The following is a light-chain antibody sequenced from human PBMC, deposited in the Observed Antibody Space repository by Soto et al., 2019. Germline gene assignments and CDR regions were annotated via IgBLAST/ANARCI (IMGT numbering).Light chain of an antibody. CDR3: QVWDSSSDHVL. Sequence: SYELTQPPSVSVAPGKTARITCGGNNIGSKSVHWYQQKPGQAPVLVICYDSDRPPGIPERFSGSNSGNAATLTISRVEAGDEADYYCQVWDSSSDHVLFGGGTKLTVL. CDR2: YDS. J-gene: IGLJ2*01. V-gene: IGLV3-21*04. CDR1: NIGSKS.